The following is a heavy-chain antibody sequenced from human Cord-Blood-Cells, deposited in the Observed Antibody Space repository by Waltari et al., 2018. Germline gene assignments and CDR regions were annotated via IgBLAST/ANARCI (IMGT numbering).Heavy chain of an antibody. CDR3: ARGYIKLNYYYGMDV. Sequence: EVQLVESGGGLVQPGGSLRLSCAASGFTFSSYWMHWVRQAPGKGLVWVSRINSDGSSTSYADSVKGRFTISRDNAKNTLYLQMNSLRAEDTAVYYCARGYIKLNYYYGMDVWGQGTTVTVSS. CDR1: GFTFSSYW. D-gene: IGHD1-26*01. V-gene: IGHV3-74*01. J-gene: IGHJ6*02. CDR2: INSDGSST.